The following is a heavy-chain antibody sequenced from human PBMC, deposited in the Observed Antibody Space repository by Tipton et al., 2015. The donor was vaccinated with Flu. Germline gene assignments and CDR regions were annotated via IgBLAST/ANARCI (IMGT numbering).Heavy chain of an antibody. CDR3: ARAAGDSMVRGVVRDAFDI. CDR2: IYFSGAT. V-gene: IGHV4-39*07. CDR1: GGSISSSLHY. J-gene: IGHJ3*02. Sequence: PGLVKPSETLSLTCTVSGGSISSSLHYWGWIRQSPGKGLEWIGNIYFSGATYYNPSLESRVTISVDTSKNQFSQKLSSVTAADTAVYYCARAAGDSMVRGVVRDAFDIWGQGTAVTVSS. D-gene: IGHD3-10*01.